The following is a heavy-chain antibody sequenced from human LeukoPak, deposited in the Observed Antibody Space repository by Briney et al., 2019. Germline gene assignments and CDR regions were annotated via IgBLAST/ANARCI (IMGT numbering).Heavy chain of an antibody. CDR1: GGSFSGYY. V-gene: IGHV4-34*09. J-gene: IGHJ6*02. Sequence: SETLSLTCAVYGGSFSGYYWSWIRQPPGKGLEWIGYIYYSGSTYYNPSLKSRVTISVDTSKNQFSLKLSSVTAADTAVYYCARDDLRGIAAAGRYYYYGMDVWGQGTTVTVSS. D-gene: IGHD6-13*01. CDR2: IYYSGST. CDR3: ARDDLRGIAAAGRYYYYGMDV.